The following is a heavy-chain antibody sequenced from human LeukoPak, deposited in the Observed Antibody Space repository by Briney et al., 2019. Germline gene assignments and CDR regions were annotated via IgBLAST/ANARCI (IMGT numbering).Heavy chain of an antibody. J-gene: IGHJ4*02. V-gene: IGHV3-30-3*01. CDR1: GFTFSSYA. Sequence: PGGSLRLSCAASGFTFSSYAMHWVRQAPGKGLGWVAVISYDGSNKYYADSVKGRFTISRDNSKNTLYLQMNSLRAEDTAVYYCARDRAAAGYFDYWGQGTLVTVSS. D-gene: IGHD6-13*01. CDR3: ARDRAAAGYFDY. CDR2: ISYDGSNK.